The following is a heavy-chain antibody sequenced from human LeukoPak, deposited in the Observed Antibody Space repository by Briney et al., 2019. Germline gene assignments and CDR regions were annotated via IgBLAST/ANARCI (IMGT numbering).Heavy chain of an antibody. Sequence: ASVKVSCKASGYTFTRFYMHWVRQAPGRGLEWMGIINPSGGRTSYAQKFQGRVTMTRDTSTSTVYMELSSLGSEDTAVYYCARGGIAASGASDIWGQGTMVTVSS. J-gene: IGHJ3*02. CDR3: ARGGIAASGASDI. D-gene: IGHD6-13*01. V-gene: IGHV1-46*01. CDR1: GYTFTRFY. CDR2: INPSGGRT.